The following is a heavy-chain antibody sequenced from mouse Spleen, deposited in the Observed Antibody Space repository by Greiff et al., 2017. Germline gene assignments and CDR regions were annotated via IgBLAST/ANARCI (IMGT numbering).Heavy chain of an antibody. CDR1: GYTFTSYT. Sequence: VQLQQSGAELARPGASVKMSCKASGYTFTSYTMHWVKQRPGQGLEWIGYINPSSGYTKYNQKFKDKATLTADKSSSTAYMQLSSLTSEDSAVYYCEREDGYDGLAYWGQGTLVTVSA. J-gene: IGHJ3*01. D-gene: IGHD2-2*01. CDR2: INPSSGYT. V-gene: IGHV1-4*01. CDR3: EREDGYDGLAY.